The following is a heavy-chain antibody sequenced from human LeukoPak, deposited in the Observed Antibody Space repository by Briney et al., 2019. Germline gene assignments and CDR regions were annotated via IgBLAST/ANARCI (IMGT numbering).Heavy chain of an antibody. Sequence: GGSLRLPCAASGFTFSSYAMSWVRQAPGKGLEWVSAISGSGGSTYYADSVKGRFTISRDNSKNTLYLQMNSLRAEDTAVYYCARGYYSGYDYTYYYGMDVWGQGTTVTVSS. CDR3: ARGYYSGYDYTYYYGMDV. CDR1: GFTFSSYA. V-gene: IGHV3-23*01. CDR2: ISGSGGST. D-gene: IGHD5-12*01. J-gene: IGHJ6*02.